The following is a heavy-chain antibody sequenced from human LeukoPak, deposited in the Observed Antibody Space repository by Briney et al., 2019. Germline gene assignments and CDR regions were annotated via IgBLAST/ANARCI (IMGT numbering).Heavy chain of an antibody. J-gene: IGHJ4*02. V-gene: IGHV4-38-2*02. Sequence: PPETLSLTCTVSGYSISSGYYWGWIRQPPGKGLEWIGSIYHSGSTYYNPSLKSRVTISVDTSKNQFSLKLSSVTAADTAVYYCARGTTYYYDSSDVGNFDYWGQGTLVTVSS. CDR1: GYSISSGYY. D-gene: IGHD3-22*01. CDR3: ARGTTYYYDSSDVGNFDY. CDR2: IYHSGST.